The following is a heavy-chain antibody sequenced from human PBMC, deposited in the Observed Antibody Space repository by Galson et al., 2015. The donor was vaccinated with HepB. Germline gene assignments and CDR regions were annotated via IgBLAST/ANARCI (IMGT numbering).Heavy chain of an antibody. CDR1: GFTFSSYG. V-gene: IGHV3-30*18. D-gene: IGHD4-17*01. J-gene: IGHJ5*02. CDR3: AKDGGLRYLIPNWFDP. Sequence: SLRLSCAASGFTFSSYGMHWVRQAPGKGLEWVAVISYDGSNKYYADSVKGRFTISRDNSKNTLYLQMNSLRAEDTAVYYCAKDGGLRYLIPNWFDPWGQGTLVTVSS. CDR2: ISYDGSNK.